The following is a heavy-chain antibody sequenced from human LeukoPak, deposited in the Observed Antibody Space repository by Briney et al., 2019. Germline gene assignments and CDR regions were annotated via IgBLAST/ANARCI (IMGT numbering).Heavy chain of an antibody. Sequence: GGSLRLSCAASGFTFSTYGMHWVRQAPGKGLEWVAVIWYDGTNEYYADSVKGRFTISRDNAKNSLYLQMNSLRAEDTAVYYCAREDCSSTSCYDPSVSDYWGQGTLVTVSS. J-gene: IGHJ4*02. CDR3: AREDCSSTSCYDPSVSDY. D-gene: IGHD2-2*01. CDR2: IWYDGTNE. CDR1: GFTFSTYG. V-gene: IGHV3-33*01.